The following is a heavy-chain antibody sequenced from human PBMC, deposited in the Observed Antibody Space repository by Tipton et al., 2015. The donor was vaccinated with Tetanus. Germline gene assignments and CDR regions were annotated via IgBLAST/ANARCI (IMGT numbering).Heavy chain of an antibody. V-gene: IGHV4-34*01. D-gene: IGHD2-15*01. CDR2: INHSGST. Sequence: TLSLTCTLSGGSISSYYWSWVRQPPGKGLEWLGEINHSGSTNYNPSLKSRVTISVDTSKNQFSLKLRPVTAADTAVYYCATSGGGHCGAKCLINFFDPWGQGTLVTVSS. CDR3: ATSGGGHCGAKCLINFFDP. CDR1: GGSISSYY. J-gene: IGHJ5*02.